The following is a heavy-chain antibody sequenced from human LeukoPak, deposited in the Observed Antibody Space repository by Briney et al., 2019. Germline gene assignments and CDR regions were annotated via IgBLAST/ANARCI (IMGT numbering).Heavy chain of an antibody. J-gene: IGHJ4*02. D-gene: IGHD2-2*01. CDR1: RYTFTGYY. CDR2: INPNSGGT. Sequence: ASVKVSCKASRYTFTGYYMHWVRQAPGQGLEWMGWINPNSGGTNYAQNFQGRVTMTRDTSISTVYMELSRLRSDDTAVYYCAREGECSTTSCYAVDYWGQGTLVTVSS. CDR3: AREGECSTTSCYAVDY. V-gene: IGHV1-2*02.